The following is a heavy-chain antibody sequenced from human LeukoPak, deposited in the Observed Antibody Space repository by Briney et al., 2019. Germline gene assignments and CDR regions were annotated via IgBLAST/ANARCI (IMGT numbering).Heavy chain of an antibody. D-gene: IGHD3-3*01. J-gene: IGHJ4*02. Sequence: SVKVSCXASGGTFSSYAISWVRQAPGQGLEWMGGIIPIFGTANYAQKFQGRVTITADESTSTAYMELSSLRSEDTAVYYCARLRFLEWLFPGDYFDYWGQGTPVTVSS. CDR3: ARLRFLEWLFPGDYFDY. CDR1: GGTFSSYA. V-gene: IGHV1-69*01. CDR2: IIPIFGTA.